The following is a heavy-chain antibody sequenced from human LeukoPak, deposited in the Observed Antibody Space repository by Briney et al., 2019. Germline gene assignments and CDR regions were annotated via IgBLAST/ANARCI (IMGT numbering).Heavy chain of an antibody. J-gene: IGHJ4*02. Sequence: ASVKVSCKASGYTFTGYYMHWMRQAPGQGLEWMGWINPNSGGTNYAQKFQGRVTMTRDTSISTAYMELSRLRSDDTAVYYCARVSWIQLWSYYFDYWGQGTLVTVSS. CDR2: INPNSGGT. D-gene: IGHD5-18*01. V-gene: IGHV1-2*02. CDR3: ARVSWIQLWSYYFDY. CDR1: GYTFTGYY.